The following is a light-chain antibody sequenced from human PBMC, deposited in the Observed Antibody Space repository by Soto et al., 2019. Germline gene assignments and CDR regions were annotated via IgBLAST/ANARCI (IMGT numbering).Light chain of an antibody. Sequence: QSVLTQPPSVSAAPGQKVTISCSGSSSNIGGHSVSWYQQLPGTAPKLLIYDDNKRPSGIPDRFSGSKSGTSATLGITGFQTGDEADYYCGSWDSSLGAYVFGAGSKVTVL. J-gene: IGLJ1*01. CDR3: GSWDSSLGAYV. CDR2: DDN. CDR1: SSNIGGHS. V-gene: IGLV1-51*01.